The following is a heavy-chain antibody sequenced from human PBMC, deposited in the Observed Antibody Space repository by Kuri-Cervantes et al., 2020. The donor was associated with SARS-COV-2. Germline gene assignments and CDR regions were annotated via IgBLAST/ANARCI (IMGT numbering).Heavy chain of an antibody. CDR3: ARGTGLQFLDY. J-gene: IGHJ4*02. CDR2: ISYDGSNK. D-gene: IGHD5-24*01. CDR1: GFTFSSYA. Sequence: GESLKISCAASGFTFSSYAMHWVRQAPGKGLEWVAVISYDGSNKYYADSVKGRFTISRDNSKNTLYLQMNSLRAEDTAVYYCARGTGLQFLDYWGQGTLVTVSS. V-gene: IGHV3-30-3*01.